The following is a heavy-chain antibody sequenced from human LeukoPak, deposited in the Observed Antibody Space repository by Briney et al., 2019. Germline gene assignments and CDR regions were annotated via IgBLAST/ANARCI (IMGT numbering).Heavy chain of an antibody. D-gene: IGHD3-10*01. CDR1: GFTFSYYG. V-gene: IGHV3-30*02. Sequence: GGSLRLSCAASGFTFSYYGMHWVRQAPGKGPEWVAFIRNDGSNKYCADSVKGRFTISRDNSKNTLYLQMNSLRAEDTAVYYCASLLVGAPVDYWGQGTLVTVSS. CDR3: ASLLVGAPVDY. J-gene: IGHJ4*02. CDR2: IRNDGSNK.